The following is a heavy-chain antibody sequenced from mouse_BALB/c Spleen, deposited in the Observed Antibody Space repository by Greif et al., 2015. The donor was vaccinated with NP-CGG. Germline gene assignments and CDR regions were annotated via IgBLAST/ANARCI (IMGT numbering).Heavy chain of an antibody. D-gene: IGHD2-2*01. CDR2: INPSNGGT. J-gene: IGHJ3*01. CDR3: TEEGIWLRRGFAY. V-gene: IGHV1S81*02. Sequence: QVQLQQPGAALVKPGASVKLSCKASGYTFTSYYMYWVKQRPGQGLEWIGEINPSNGGTNFNEKFKSKATLTVDKSSSTAYMQLSSLTSEDSAVYYCTEEGIWLRRGFAYWGQGTLVTVSA. CDR1: GYTFTSYY.